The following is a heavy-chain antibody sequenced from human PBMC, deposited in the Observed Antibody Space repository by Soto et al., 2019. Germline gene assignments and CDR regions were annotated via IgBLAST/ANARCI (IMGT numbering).Heavy chain of an antibody. D-gene: IGHD3-16*01. J-gene: IGHJ3*02. CDR3: GGVGAQGHAFDI. V-gene: IGHV3-7*03. CDR2: INPDGSER. CDR1: GLTFSRYW. Sequence: EVQLVESGGDLVQPGGSLRLTCAASGLTFSRYWMSWVRQAPGKGPEWVANINPDGSERYYVDSVKGRFTFSRDNAKNSRHLKRNSLRADDTAVYYGGGVGAQGHAFDIWGKGTMVIVSS.